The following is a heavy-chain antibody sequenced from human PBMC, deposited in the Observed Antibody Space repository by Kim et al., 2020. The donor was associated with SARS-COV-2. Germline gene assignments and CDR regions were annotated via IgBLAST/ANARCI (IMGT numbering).Heavy chain of an antibody. CDR1: GFTFRNSA. J-gene: IGHJ2*01. V-gene: IGHV3-23*05. CDR3: SKHRHVTSVTFYWYFEF. Sequence: GGSLRLSCAASGFTFRNSAMSWVRQAPGKGLEWVSGIFGSGSGTYYADSVKGRFTISRDNSKNILSLHMTNLRAEDTAAYYCSKHRHVTSVTFYWYFEFWGRGTLVAVSS. D-gene: IGHD3-16*01. CDR2: IFGSGSGT.